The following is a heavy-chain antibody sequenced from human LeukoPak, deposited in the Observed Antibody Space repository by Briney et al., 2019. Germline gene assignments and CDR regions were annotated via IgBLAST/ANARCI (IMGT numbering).Heavy chain of an antibody. V-gene: IGHV4-59*12. CDR3: ARTNYNPYLKTRVTISVDKSKNQFSLKMRSVTTADPAVYYWARSSHDYGEYSHFDY. CDR1: GGSIRIYY. D-gene: IGHD3-10*01. CDR2: TYYRGST. J-gene: IGHJ4*02. Sequence: WEPLSLTCTVSGGSIRIYYWLWIPQPPGKGREGIGYTYYRGSTNYNPSLNTPITLSQHKSQNQFALKIASATAPRTALFYCARTNYNPYLKTRVTISVDKSKNQFSLKMRSVTTADPAVYYWARSSHDYGEYSHFDYWGQGTLVTVSS.